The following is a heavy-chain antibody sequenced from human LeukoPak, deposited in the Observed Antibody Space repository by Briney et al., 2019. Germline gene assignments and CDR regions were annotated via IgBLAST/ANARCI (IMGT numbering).Heavy chain of an antibody. Sequence: GGPLRLSCAASAFTFRSYAMSWVRQAGGKGLEWVSAISGSGGSTYYADSVEGRFTISRDNSKNTLYLQMSSLRAEDTAVYYCAKDLGRYRNNYFDYWGQGTLVTVSS. CDR1: AFTFRSYA. CDR3: AKDLGRYRNNYFDY. CDR2: ISGSGGST. J-gene: IGHJ4*02. V-gene: IGHV3-23*01. D-gene: IGHD1-26*01.